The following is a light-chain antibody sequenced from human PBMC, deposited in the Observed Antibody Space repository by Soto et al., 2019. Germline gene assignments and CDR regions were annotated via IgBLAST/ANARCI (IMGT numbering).Light chain of an antibody. Sequence: EFVLTQSPGTLSLSPGERATLSCRASQTVRNNYLAWYQQKPGQAPRLLIYDASNRATGIPDRFSGSGSGTDFTLTITRLEPEDSAMYYCQQYDTLPRTFGQGTKVDI. CDR1: QTVRNNY. V-gene: IGKV3-20*01. J-gene: IGKJ1*01. CDR2: DAS. CDR3: QQYDTLPRT.